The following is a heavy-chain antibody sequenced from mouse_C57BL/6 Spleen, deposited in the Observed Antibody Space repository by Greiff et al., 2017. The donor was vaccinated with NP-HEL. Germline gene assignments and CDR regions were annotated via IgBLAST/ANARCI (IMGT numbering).Heavy chain of an antibody. CDR3: ARHDFYAMDY. V-gene: IGHV5-9*01. CDR1: GFTFSSYT. D-gene: IGHD2-4*01. Sequence: DVKLVESGGGLVKPGGSLKLSCAASGFTFSSYTMSWVRQTPEKRLEWVATISGGGGNTYYPDSVKGRFTISRDNAKNTLYLQMSSLRSEDTALYYCARHDFYAMDYWGQGTSVTVSS. J-gene: IGHJ4*01. CDR2: ISGGGGNT.